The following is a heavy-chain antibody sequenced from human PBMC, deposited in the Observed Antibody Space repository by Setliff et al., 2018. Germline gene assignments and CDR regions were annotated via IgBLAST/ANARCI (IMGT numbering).Heavy chain of an antibody. CDR3: ARTRGLDV. CDR2: ISVYNGKT. Sequence: ASVKVSCKASGYTFTSYGFSWVRQAPGQGLEWMGWISVYNGKTKYAQKFQGRVTMTRNTSISTAYMELSSLRSEDTAVYYCARTRGLDVWGQGTTVTVS. V-gene: IGHV1-18*01. J-gene: IGHJ6*02. CDR1: GYTFTSYG.